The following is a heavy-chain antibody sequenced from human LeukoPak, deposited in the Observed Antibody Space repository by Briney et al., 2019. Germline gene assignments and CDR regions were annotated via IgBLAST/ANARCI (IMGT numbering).Heavy chain of an antibody. CDR3: ARDHHSSSWYIFFDY. J-gene: IGHJ4*02. CDR1: GFTFSSYS. Sequence: GGSLRLSCAASGFTFSSYSMNWVRQAPGKGLEWVSSISSSSYIYYADSVKGRFTISRDNAKNSLYLQMNSLRAEDTAVYYCARDHHSSSWYIFFDYWGQGTLVTVSS. V-gene: IGHV3-21*01. CDR2: ISSSSYI. D-gene: IGHD6-13*01.